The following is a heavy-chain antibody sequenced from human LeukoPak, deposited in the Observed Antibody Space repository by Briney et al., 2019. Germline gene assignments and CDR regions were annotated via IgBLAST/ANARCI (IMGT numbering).Heavy chain of an antibody. CDR1: GGSIRSYY. J-gene: IGHJ4*02. V-gene: IGHV4-4*07. Sequence: PSETLSFTCSVSGGSIRSYYWSRLRQPAGKGLEGIGRIYTSGSTNYNPSLKSRVTMSVDTSKNQFSLKLSSVTAADTAMYYCARVSRGNSVGGDYWGQGTLVTVSS. CDR3: ARVSRGNSVGGDY. CDR2: IYTSGST. D-gene: IGHD4-23*01.